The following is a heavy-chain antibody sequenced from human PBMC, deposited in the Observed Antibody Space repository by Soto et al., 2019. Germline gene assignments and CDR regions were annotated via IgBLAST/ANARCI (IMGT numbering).Heavy chain of an antibody. D-gene: IGHD3-3*01. CDR3: AKDLGDFWSGYLFDY. Sequence: PGESLRLYYAASGFTFRSDGMHCVGQAPGKGLEWVAVISYDGSNKYYADSVKGRFTISRDNSKNTLYLQMNSLRAEDTAVYYCAKDLGDFWSGYLFDYWGQGT. J-gene: IGHJ4*02. CDR2: ISYDGSNK. CDR1: GFTFRSDG. V-gene: IGHV3-30*18.